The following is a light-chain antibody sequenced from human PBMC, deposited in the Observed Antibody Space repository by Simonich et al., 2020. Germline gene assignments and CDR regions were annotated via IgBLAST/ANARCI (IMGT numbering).Light chain of an antibody. CDR2: DVS. J-gene: IGLJ2*01. CDR3: SSYTSSSTYVV. V-gene: IGLV2-14*01. CDR1: SSDVGGYNY. Sequence: QSALTQPASVSGSPGQSITISCTGTSSDVGGYNYVSWYQQHPGKAPKLMIYDVSNRPSGVSNRFSGYKSGNTACLTISGLQAEDEADYYCSSYTSSSTYVVFGGGTKLTVL.